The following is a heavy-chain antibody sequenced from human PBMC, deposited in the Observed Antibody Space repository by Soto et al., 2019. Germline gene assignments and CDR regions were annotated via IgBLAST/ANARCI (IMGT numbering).Heavy chain of an antibody. D-gene: IGHD3-10*01. Sequence: QPGGSLRLSCAASGFTFSSYAMSWVRQAPGKGLEWVSAISGSGGSTYYADSVKGRFTISRDNSKNTLYLQMNSLRAEDTAVYYCANEPRYYYGSGSYLSYWGQGTLVTVS. CDR3: ANEPRYYYGSGSYLSY. J-gene: IGHJ4*02. CDR1: GFTFSSYA. V-gene: IGHV3-23*01. CDR2: ISGSGGST.